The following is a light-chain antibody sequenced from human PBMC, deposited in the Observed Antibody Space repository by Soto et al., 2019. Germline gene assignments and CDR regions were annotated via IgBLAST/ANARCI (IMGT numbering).Light chain of an antibody. CDR1: QGIGNA. J-gene: IGKJ5*01. Sequence: IQMTQSPSSLSASLGRRVTSFCRASQGIGNALGWYQQKPGKPPKVLIYGASNLQSGVPPRFSGTGSGTEFTLAINSLQPDDFATYYCQQYHRSSITFGQGTRLEIK. CDR2: GAS. CDR3: QQYHRSSIT. V-gene: IGKV1-17*01.